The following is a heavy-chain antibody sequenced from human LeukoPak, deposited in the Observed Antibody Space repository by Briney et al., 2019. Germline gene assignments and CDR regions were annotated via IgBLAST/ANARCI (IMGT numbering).Heavy chain of an antibody. CDR2: TYYSGST. V-gene: IGHV4-59*01. D-gene: IGHD3-16*01. CDR3: ARVLYGYGRGGGFFDY. J-gene: IGHJ4*02. CDR1: GGSISSYY. Sequence: SSETLSLTXTVPGGSISSYYWSWIWQPPGKGLEWIGYTYYSGSTNYNPSLKSRVTISVDTSKNQFSLKLSSVIAADTAVYYCARVLYGYGRGGGFFDYWGQGTLVTVSS.